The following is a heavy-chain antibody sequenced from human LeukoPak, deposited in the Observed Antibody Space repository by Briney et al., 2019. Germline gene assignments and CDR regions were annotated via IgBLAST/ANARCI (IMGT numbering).Heavy chain of an antibody. Sequence: PGGSLSLSCAASGFTLSRYHMIWVRQAPGKGLEYVSAISSNGGSTYYANSVKGRFTISRDNSKNTLYLQMGSLRAEDMAVYYCARRSDRYYYDPWGQGTLVTVSS. CDR2: ISSNGGST. D-gene: IGHD3-22*01. V-gene: IGHV3-64*01. J-gene: IGHJ5*02. CDR1: GFTLSRYH. CDR3: ARRSDRYYYDP.